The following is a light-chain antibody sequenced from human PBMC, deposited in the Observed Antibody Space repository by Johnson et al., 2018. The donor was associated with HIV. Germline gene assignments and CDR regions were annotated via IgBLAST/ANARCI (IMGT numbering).Light chain of an antibody. Sequence: QSVLTQPPSVSAAPGQKVTISCSGSSSNIGNNYVSWYQQLPGTAPKLLIYDNNKRPSGIPDRFSGSKSGTSATLGITGLTTGDEADYYCGTWDSVLSDPNYVFGTGTKVTVL. CDR2: DNN. CDR1: SSNIGNNY. J-gene: IGLJ1*01. CDR3: GTWDSVLSDPNYV. V-gene: IGLV1-51*01.